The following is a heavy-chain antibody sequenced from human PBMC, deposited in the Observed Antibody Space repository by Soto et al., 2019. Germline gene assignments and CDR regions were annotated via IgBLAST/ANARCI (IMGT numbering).Heavy chain of an antibody. CDR1: GYTFMTYA. J-gene: IGHJ4*02. Sequence: VQLVQSGAEVKKPGASGKISCKTSGYTFMTYALHWVRQAPGQRPEWMGWINPGNGNTEYSQKLQGRVTITRDTSARTVFMEVANMTSEDTAVYYCARVRMLWYGELSHWGQGTQVIVSA. D-gene: IGHD3-10*01. V-gene: IGHV1-3*01. CDR2: INPGNGNT. CDR3: ARVRMLWYGELSH.